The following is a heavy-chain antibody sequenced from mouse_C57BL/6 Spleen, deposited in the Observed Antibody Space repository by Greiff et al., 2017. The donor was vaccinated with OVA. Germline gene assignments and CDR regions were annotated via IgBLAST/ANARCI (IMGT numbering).Heavy chain of an antibody. CDR1: GYSFTGYY. J-gene: IGHJ1*03. Sequence: EVQLQQSGPELVKPGASVKISCKASGYSFTGYYMHWVKQSSEKSLEWIGEINPSTGGTSYNQKFKGKATLTVDKSSSTAYMQLKSLTSEDSAVYYCARGCYYSNQGWYFDVWGTGTTVTVSS. V-gene: IGHV1-43*01. CDR3: ARGCYYSNQGWYFDV. CDR2: INPSTGGT. D-gene: IGHD2-5*01.